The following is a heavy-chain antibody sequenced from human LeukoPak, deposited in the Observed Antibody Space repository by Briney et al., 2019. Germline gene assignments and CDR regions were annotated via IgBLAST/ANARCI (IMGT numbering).Heavy chain of an antibody. V-gene: IGHV4-39*07. J-gene: IGHJ4*02. Sequence: PSETLSLTCTVSGDSITSSGFCWVWIRQPPGKGLEWIGSIHYSGTTQYTPSLKSRVTMSVDTSKNQFSLTLSSVTAADTAMYYCARGRPLYWGQGTLVAVSS. CDR3: ARGRPLY. CDR2: IHYSGTT. CDR1: GDSITSSGFC.